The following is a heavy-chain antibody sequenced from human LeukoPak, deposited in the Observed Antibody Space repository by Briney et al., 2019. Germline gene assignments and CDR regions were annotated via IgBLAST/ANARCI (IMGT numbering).Heavy chain of an antibody. Sequence: GGSLRLSCAASGFTLSSHAMSWVRQTPGKGLEWVSTISGSAGATLYADSVRGRFTISRDNSKNTLYLRMDSLKVEDTAIYFCTRRRGSDGWGDFDYWGQAILVTVSS. V-gene: IGHV3-23*01. CDR3: TRRRGSDGWGDFDY. CDR2: ISGSAGAT. CDR1: GFTLSSHA. D-gene: IGHD5-24*01. J-gene: IGHJ4*02.